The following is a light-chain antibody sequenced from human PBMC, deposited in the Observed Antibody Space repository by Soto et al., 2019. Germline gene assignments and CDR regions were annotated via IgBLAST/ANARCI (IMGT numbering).Light chain of an antibody. V-gene: IGKV3-20*01. CDR3: QQYCSSIFT. J-gene: IGKJ3*01. Sequence: EFVLTQSPGTLSLSPGERATLSCRASQSVSSSYLAWYQQKPGQAPRLLIYGASSRATGIPDRFSGSGSGTDFTLTISRLEPEDFAVYYCQQYCSSIFTFGPGTKVDIK. CDR1: QSVSSSY. CDR2: GAS.